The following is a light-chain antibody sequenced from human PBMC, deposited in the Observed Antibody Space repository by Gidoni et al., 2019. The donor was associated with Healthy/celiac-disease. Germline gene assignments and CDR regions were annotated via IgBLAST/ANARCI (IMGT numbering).Light chain of an antibody. CDR3: QVWDSSSDHQV. CDR1: NIGSKS. V-gene: IGLV3-21*03. CDR2: DDG. Sequence: SYVLTPPPSGSVAPGKTARITCGGNNIGSKSLHWYQQKPGQAPVLVVYDDGDRPSGIPERVSGSNSGHTATLTISRGEAGDEAAYYCQVWDSSSDHQVFGGGTKLTGL. J-gene: IGLJ3*02.